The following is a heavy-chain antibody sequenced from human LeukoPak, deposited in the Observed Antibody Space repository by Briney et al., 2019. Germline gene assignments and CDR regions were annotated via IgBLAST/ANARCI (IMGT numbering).Heavy chain of an antibody. Sequence: SGTLSLTCTVSIGSISSQPDYWVWIRQTPGQGLEWIASIHYRGHTFYNPSLKSRITISVDTSKNQMSLWLNSVTAADTAVYYCAKQRAYRGEWAFDIWGQGTRVIVS. CDR2: IHYRGHT. CDR3: AKQRAYRGEWAFDI. J-gene: IGHJ3*02. D-gene: IGHD3-10*01. CDR1: IGSISSQPDY. V-gene: IGHV4-39*01.